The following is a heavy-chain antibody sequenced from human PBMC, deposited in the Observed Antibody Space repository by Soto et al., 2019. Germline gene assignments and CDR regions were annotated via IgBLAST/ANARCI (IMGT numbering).Heavy chain of an antibody. V-gene: IGHV1-2*02. Sequence: EASVKVSCKASGYTFTGYYMHWVRQAPGQGLEWMGWINPNSGGTNYAQKFQGRVTMTRDTSISTAYMELSRLRSDDTAVYYCARDNPITISGSLWAYYYGMDVWGQGTTVTVSS. D-gene: IGHD3-3*01. J-gene: IGHJ6*02. CDR3: ARDNPITISGSLWAYYYGMDV. CDR2: INPNSGGT. CDR1: GYTFTGYY.